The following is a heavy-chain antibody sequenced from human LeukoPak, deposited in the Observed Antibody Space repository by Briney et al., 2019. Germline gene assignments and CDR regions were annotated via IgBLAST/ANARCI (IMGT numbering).Heavy chain of an antibody. CDR1: GFAFSTYA. D-gene: IGHD3-22*01. V-gene: IGHV3-23*01. Sequence: PGGSLRLSCAASGFAFSTYAMSWVRQAPGKGLEWVSAISGSGGSTYYADSAKGRFTISRDNSKNTLYLQMNSLRAEDTAIYYCAKFPSTRGDSNGPFDYWGQGTLVTVSS. CDR2: ISGSGGST. CDR3: AKFPSTRGDSNGPFDY. J-gene: IGHJ4*02.